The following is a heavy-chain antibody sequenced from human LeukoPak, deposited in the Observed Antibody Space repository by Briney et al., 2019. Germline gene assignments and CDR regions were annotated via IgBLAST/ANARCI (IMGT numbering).Heavy chain of an antibody. V-gene: IGHV1-2*02. D-gene: IGHD3-9*01. Sequence: ASVKVSCKASGYTFTGYYMHWVRQAPGQGLEWMGWINPNSGGTNYAQKFQGRVTMTRDTSISTAYMELSRLRSDDTAVYYCATGGYDILTGYPDVDYWGQGTLVTVSS. CDR3: ATGGYDILTGYPDVDY. CDR2: INPNSGGT. CDR1: GYTFTGYY. J-gene: IGHJ4*02.